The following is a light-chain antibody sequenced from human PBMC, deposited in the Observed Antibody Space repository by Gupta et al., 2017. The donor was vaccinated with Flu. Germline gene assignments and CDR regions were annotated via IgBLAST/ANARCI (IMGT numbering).Light chain of an antibody. Sequence: SSLSASVGDRVTITCQASQDIRNYLNWYQQKPGKAPKLLIYDASNLETGVPSRFSGSGSGTDFTFTISSLQPEDIATYYCQQYDNLPPGTFGQGTRLEIK. J-gene: IGKJ5*01. CDR2: DAS. CDR3: QQYDNLPPGT. CDR1: QDIRNY. V-gene: IGKV1-33*01.